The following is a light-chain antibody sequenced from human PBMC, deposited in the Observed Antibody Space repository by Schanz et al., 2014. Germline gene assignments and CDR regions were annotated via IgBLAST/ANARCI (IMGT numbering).Light chain of an antibody. J-gene: IGKJ1*01. V-gene: IGKV3-11*01. CDR3: QQGRNWPMT. CDR2: GAS. CDR1: QSVSSH. Sequence: EIVLTQSPATLSLSPGERATLSCRASQSVSSHLAWYQQKPGQAPNVLIYGASRRATGIPDRFSGSGSGTDFTLTISGLEPEDFAVYFCQQGRNWPMTFGQGTKVEIK.